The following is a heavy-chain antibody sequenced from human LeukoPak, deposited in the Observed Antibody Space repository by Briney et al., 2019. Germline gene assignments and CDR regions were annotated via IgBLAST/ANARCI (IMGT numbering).Heavy chain of an antibody. CDR1: GGTFSSYA. CDR2: IIPIFGTA. D-gene: IGHD3-22*01. J-gene: IGHJ4*02. Sequence: GASVKVSCKASGGTFSSYAISWVRQAPGQGLEWMGGIIPIFGTANYAQKFQGRVTITADKSTSTAYMELSSLRSEDTAVYYCATSKSSGYYYGSAPDDYWGQGTLVTVSS. CDR3: ATSKSSGYYYGSAPDDY. V-gene: IGHV1-69*06.